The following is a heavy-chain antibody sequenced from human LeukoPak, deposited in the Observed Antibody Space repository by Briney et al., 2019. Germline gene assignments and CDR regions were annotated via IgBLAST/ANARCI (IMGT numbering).Heavy chain of an antibody. CDR2: IKQDESEK. Sequence: GGSLRLSCEVSGVSFSSYWTSWVRQAPGKGLERVGNIKQDESEKYYVDSVKGQFTISRDNAKKSLYPQMNSLRVEYTGVYYCARLSDSISCFGFDIWGQGTTVTVSS. V-gene: IGHV3-7*01. CDR1: GVSFSSYW. J-gene: IGHJ3*02. D-gene: IGHD2-2*01. CDR3: ARLSDSISCFGFDI.